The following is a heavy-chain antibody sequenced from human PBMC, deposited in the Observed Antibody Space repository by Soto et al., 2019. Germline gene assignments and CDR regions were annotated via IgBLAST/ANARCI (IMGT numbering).Heavy chain of an antibody. D-gene: IGHD3-10*01. CDR2: IYYSGST. CDR3: ARDVIHYYYGSGSYYKNYGMDV. V-gene: IGHV4-31*03. Sequence: PSETLSLTCTVSGGSIGSGGYYWSWIRQHPGKGLEWIGYIYYSGSTYYNPSLKSRVTISVDTSKNQFSLKLSSVTAADTAVYYCARDVIHYYYGSGSYYKNYGMDVWGQGTTVTVSS. J-gene: IGHJ6*02. CDR1: GGSIGSGGYY.